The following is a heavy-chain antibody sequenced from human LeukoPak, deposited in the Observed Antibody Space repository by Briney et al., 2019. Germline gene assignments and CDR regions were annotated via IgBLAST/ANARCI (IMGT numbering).Heavy chain of an antibody. CDR1: GGSISSRSYY. CDR3: ASFYCSGGSCYQYYYYYYMDV. Sequence: PSETLSLTCTVSGGSISSRSYYWGWIRQPPGKGLEWIGNIYYSGSTYSNPSLRSRVTISVDTSKNQFSLKLSSVTAADTAVYYCASFYCSGGSCYQYYYYYYMDVWGKGTTVTISS. D-gene: IGHD2-15*01. CDR2: IYYSGST. V-gene: IGHV4-39*01. J-gene: IGHJ6*03.